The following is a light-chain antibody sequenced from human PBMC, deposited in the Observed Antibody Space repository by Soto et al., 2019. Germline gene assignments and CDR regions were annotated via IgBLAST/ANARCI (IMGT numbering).Light chain of an antibody. Sequence: QSVLTQPPAASGTPGQRATISCSGSSSNIGSNYVYWYQQLPGTAPKLLIYSNIQRPSGVPDRFSGSKSGTSASLAISGLRSEDEADYYCAAWDDSLSGPVFGGGTKLPVL. CDR1: SSNIGSNY. CDR2: SNI. J-gene: IGLJ3*02. V-gene: IGLV1-47*02. CDR3: AAWDDSLSGPV.